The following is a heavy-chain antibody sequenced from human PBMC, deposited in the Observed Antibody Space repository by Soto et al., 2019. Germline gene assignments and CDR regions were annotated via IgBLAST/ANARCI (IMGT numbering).Heavy chain of an antibody. CDR1: GYTFTSYA. Sequence: ASVKVSCKASGYTFTSYAMHWVRQAPGQRLEWMGWINAGNGNTKYSQKFQGRVTITRDTSASTAYMELSSLRSEDTAVYYCARDYGDYIWGSYRYPNPNWIDPWGQGTLVTVST. D-gene: IGHD3-16*02. V-gene: IGHV1-3*01. CDR2: INAGNGNT. J-gene: IGHJ5*02. CDR3: ARDYGDYIWGSYRYPNPNWIDP.